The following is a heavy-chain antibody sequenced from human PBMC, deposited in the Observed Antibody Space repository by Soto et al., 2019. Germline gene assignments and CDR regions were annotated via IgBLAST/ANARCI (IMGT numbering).Heavy chain of an antibody. Sequence: QVQLVQSGAEVKKPGSSVKVSCKASGGTFSSYAISWVRQAPGQGLEWMGGIIPIFGTANYAQKFQGRVTITADESTSTSYMELSSLRSEDTAVYYCARDPATGGSYYYYGMDVWGQGTTVTVSS. V-gene: IGHV1-69*01. CDR1: GGTFSSYA. J-gene: IGHJ6*02. CDR2: IIPIFGTA. CDR3: ARDPATGGSYYYYGMDV. D-gene: IGHD5-12*01.